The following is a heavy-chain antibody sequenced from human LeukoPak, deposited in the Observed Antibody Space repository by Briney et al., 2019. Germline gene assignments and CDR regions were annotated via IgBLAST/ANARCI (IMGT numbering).Heavy chain of an antibody. CDR1: GYTFTSYG. CDR3: ARDQDYDILTGPTSLTDY. CDR2: ISAYNGNT. J-gene: IGHJ4*02. Sequence: ASVKVSCKASGYTFTSYGISWVQQAPGQGLEWMGWISAYNGNTNYAQKLQGRVTMTTDTSTSTAYMELRSLRSDDTAVYYCARDQDYDILTGPTSLTDYWGQGTLVTVSS. V-gene: IGHV1-18*01. D-gene: IGHD3-9*01.